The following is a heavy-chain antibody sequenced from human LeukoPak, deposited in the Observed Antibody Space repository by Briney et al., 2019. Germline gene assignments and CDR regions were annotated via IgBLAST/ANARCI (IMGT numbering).Heavy chain of an antibody. CDR3: AKGSSTGRWVQLELDAFDI. D-gene: IGHD5-24*01. V-gene: IGHV3-30*18. CDR1: GLTFSRSA. Sequence: GGSLRLSCAASGLTFSRSAMHWVRQAPGKGLEWVAVISYDGTNKYYEDSVKGRFTISRDSSKSTLYLQMNGLRAEDTAVYYCAKGSSTGRWVQLELDAFDIWGQGTMVTVSS. CDR2: ISYDGTNK. J-gene: IGHJ3*02.